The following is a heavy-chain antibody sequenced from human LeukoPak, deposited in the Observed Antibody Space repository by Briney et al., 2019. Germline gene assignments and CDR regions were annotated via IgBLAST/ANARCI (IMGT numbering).Heavy chain of an antibody. Sequence: GASVKVSCKASGYFFSSYGFSWVRQAPGQGLEWMGWISAYDGNTNYAQKIQGRDTMATDTSTSTAYMELRSLRSDDSAVYFCARIAEQHLQYYFDYWGQGTLVTVSS. J-gene: IGHJ4*02. D-gene: IGHD6-13*01. CDR3: ARIAEQHLQYYFDY. CDR1: GYFFSSYG. V-gene: IGHV1-18*01. CDR2: ISAYDGNT.